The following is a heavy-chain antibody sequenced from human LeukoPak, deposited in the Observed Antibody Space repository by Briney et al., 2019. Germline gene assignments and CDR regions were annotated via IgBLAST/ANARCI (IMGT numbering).Heavy chain of an antibody. CDR1: GFTFSSYA. Sequence: PGGSLRLSCAASGFTFSSYAMHWVRQAPGKGLEWVAVISYDGSSKYYADSVKGRFTISRDNSKNTLYLQMNSLRAEDTAVYYCARDLIYCSGGSCYSANYYYYGMDVWGQGTTVTVSS. CDR3: ARDLIYCSGGSCYSANYYYYGMDV. J-gene: IGHJ6*02. V-gene: IGHV3-30-3*01. D-gene: IGHD2-15*01. CDR2: ISYDGSSK.